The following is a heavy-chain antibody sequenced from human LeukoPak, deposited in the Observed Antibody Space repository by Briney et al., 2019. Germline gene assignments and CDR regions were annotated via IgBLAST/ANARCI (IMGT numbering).Heavy chain of an antibody. V-gene: IGHV4-34*01. D-gene: IGHD2-2*02. CDR1: GGSFSGHY. Sequence: PSETLSLTCAVYGGSFSGHYWSWIRQPPGKGLEWIGEINHSGSITYSPSLKSRVTISVDTSKNQFSLKLSSVTAADTAVYYCARGVVVPAAIPFTYFDYWGQGTLGTVSS. CDR2: INHSGSI. J-gene: IGHJ4*02. CDR3: ARGVVVPAAIPFTYFDY.